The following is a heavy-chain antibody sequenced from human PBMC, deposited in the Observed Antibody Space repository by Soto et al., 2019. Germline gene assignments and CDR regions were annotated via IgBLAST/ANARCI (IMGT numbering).Heavy chain of an antibody. J-gene: IGHJ5*02. V-gene: IGHV3-23*01. CDR3: AKGAYDFWSGYRYNWFDP. CDR2: ISGSGSST. Sequence: PGGSLRLSCAASGFTFSSYAMSWVRQAPGKGLKWITAISGSGSSTYYEDTVKGRFTISRDNSKNTLYLQMNSLRAEDTAVYYCAKGAYDFWSGYRYNWFDPWGQGTLVTVSS. D-gene: IGHD3-3*01. CDR1: GFTFSSYA.